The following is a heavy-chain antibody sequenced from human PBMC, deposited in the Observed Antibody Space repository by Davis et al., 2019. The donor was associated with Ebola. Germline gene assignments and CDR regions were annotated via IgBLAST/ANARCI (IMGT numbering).Heavy chain of an antibody. CDR3: AKDSSSWYYFDDGGYPFDD. D-gene: IGHD3-22*01. Sequence: GESLKISCAASGFTVSSNHMSWVRQAPGKGLEWVSVIYDQSTAYADSVRGRFIISRDKSNNTLYLEMNSLRVDDTAVYYCAKDSSSWYYFDDGGYPFDDWGQGTLVIVSS. J-gene: IGHJ4*02. CDR1: GFTVSSNH. CDR2: IYDQST. V-gene: IGHV3-53*05.